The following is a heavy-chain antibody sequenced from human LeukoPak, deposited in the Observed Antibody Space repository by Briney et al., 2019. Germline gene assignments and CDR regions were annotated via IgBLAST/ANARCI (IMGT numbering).Heavy chain of an antibody. V-gene: IGHV3-64*01. J-gene: IGHJ4*02. Sequence: GGSLRLSCAASGFTFSSYAMHWVRQAPGKGLEYVSAISSNGGSTYYANSVKGRFTISRDNSKNTLYLQMGSLRAEDMAVYYCASAIPLDYWGQGTLVTVSS. CDR1: GFTFSSYA. CDR2: ISSNGGST. CDR3: ASAIPLDY.